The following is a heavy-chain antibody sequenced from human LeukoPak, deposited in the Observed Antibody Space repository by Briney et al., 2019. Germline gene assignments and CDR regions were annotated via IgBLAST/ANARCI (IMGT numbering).Heavy chain of an antibody. V-gene: IGHV4-59*12. CDR3: ARGPAIAVAAPGYFDY. J-gene: IGHJ4*02. D-gene: IGHD6-19*01. CDR1: GGSISSYY. CDR2: IYYSGST. Sequence: SETLSLTCTVSGGSISSYYWSWIRQPPGKGLEWIGYIYYSGSTNYNPSLKSRVTISVDTSKNQFSLKLSSVTAADTAVYYCARGPAIAVAAPGYFDYWGQGTLVTVSS.